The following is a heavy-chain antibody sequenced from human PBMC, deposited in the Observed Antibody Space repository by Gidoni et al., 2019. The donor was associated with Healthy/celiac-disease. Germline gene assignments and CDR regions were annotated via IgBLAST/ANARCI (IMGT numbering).Heavy chain of an antibody. CDR3: ASLYCSSTSCYLGYGGYNWFDP. Sequence: QLQLQESGPGLVKPSETLSLTCTVSGGSISSSRYYWGWIRQPPGKGLEWMGRIYYSGSTYYNPSLKSRVTISVDTSKNQFSLKLSSVTAADTAVYYCASLYCSSTSCYLGYGGYNWFDPWGQGTLVTVSS. CDR2: IYYSGST. J-gene: IGHJ5*02. V-gene: IGHV4-39*01. D-gene: IGHD2-2*01. CDR1: GGSISSSRYY.